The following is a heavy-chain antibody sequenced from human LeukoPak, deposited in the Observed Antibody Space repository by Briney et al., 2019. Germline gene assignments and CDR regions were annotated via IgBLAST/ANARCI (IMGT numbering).Heavy chain of an antibody. J-gene: IGHJ4*02. Sequence: SETLSLPCTVSGGSISSYYWGWIRQPPGKGLEWIGSIYYSGSTYYNPSLKSRVTISVDTSKNQFSLKLSSVTAADTAVYYCARLGSRAYCSSTSCSDYWGQGTLVTVSS. D-gene: IGHD2-2*01. V-gene: IGHV4-39*01. CDR2: IYYSGST. CDR1: GGSISSYY. CDR3: ARLGSRAYCSSTSCSDY.